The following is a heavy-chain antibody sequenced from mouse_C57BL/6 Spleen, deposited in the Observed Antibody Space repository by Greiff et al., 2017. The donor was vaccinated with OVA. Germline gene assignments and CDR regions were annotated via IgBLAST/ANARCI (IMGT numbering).Heavy chain of an antibody. J-gene: IGHJ3*01. V-gene: IGHV5-6*01. CDR2: ISSGGSYT. CDR3: ASECAY. Sequence: EVQLVESGGDLVKPGGSLKLSCAASGFTFRSYGMSWVRQTPAKRLEWVATISSGGSYTDYPDSVKGRFTISRDNAKNTLYLQMSSLKSEDTARYYGASECAYWGQGTLVTVAA. CDR1: GFTFRSYG.